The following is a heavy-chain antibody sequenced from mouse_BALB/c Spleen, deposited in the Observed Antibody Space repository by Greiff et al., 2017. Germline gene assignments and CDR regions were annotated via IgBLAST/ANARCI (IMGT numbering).Heavy chain of an antibody. Sequence: QVQLQQSGAELVMPGASVKMSCKASGYTFTDYWMHWVKQRPGQGLEWIGAIDTSDSYTSYNQKFKGKATLTVDESSSTAYMQLSSLTSEDSAVYYCARWMGGYGDYYAMDYWGQGTSVTVSS. D-gene: IGHD2-2*01. CDR3: ARWMGGYGDYYAMDY. CDR2: IDTSDSYT. CDR1: GYTFTDYW. J-gene: IGHJ4*01. V-gene: IGHV1-69*01.